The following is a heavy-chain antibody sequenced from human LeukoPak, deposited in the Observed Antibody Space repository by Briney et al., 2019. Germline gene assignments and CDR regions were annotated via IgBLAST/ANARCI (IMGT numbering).Heavy chain of an antibody. D-gene: IGHD3-3*01. CDR2: IYYSGST. CDR3: ARRRGNFWSDYYAFDY. J-gene: IGHJ4*02. V-gene: IGHV4-59*08. CDR1: GGSISSYY. Sequence: PSETLSLTCTVSGGSISSYYWSWIRQPPGKGLEWIGYIYYSGSTNYNPSLKSRVTISVDTSKNQFSLKLSSVTAADTAVYYCARRRGNFWSDYYAFDYWGLGTLVTISS.